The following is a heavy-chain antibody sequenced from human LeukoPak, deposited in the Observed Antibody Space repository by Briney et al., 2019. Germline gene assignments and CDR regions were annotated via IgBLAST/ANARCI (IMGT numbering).Heavy chain of an antibody. CDR2: THYSGNS. J-gene: IGHJ4*02. Sequence: SETLSLTCSVSGVFITINYWSWIREPPGKGREGIGDTHYSGNSSYNPSLKSQITISLDTSNNQFSLKLSSVTAADTAVYYCARSSGHSYGDFDYWGQGTLVTVSS. CDR3: ARSSGHSYGDFDY. CDR1: GVFITINY. V-gene: IGHV4-59*01. D-gene: IGHD5-18*01.